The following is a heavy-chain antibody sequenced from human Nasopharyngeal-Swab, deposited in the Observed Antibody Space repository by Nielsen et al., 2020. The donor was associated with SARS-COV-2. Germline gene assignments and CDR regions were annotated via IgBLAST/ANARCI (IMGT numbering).Heavy chain of an antibody. J-gene: IGHJ4*02. V-gene: IGHV3-21*01. D-gene: IGHD2-2*01. CDR1: GFTFSSYS. CDR2: ISSSSSYI. CDR3: ARDYCSSTSCHDY. Sequence: GESLKISCAASGFTFSSYSMNWVRQAPGKGLEWVSSISSSSSYIYYADSVKGRFTISRDNAKNSLYLQMNSLRAEDTAVYYCARDYCSSTSCHDYWGQGTLVTVSS.